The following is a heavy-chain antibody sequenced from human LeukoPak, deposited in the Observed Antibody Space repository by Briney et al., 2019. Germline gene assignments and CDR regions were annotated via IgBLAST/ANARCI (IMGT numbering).Heavy chain of an antibody. V-gene: IGHV3-23*01. Sequence: PGGSLRLSCAASGFTFSNYGMNWVRQAPGKGLEWVSTIINSGSNTYHGESVKGRFTISRDNSKNSLFLQMDSLRVEDTALYFCAKGIRGSRTGFDSWGQGTLVTVSS. CDR3: AKGIRGSRTGFDS. CDR1: GFTFSNYG. J-gene: IGHJ4*02. CDR2: IINSGSNT. D-gene: IGHD3-16*01.